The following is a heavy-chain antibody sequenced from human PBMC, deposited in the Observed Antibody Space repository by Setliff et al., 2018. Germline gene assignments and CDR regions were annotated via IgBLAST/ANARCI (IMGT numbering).Heavy chain of an antibody. D-gene: IGHD6-19*01. CDR1: GFSFGDYG. J-gene: IGHJ4*02. Sequence: HPGGSLRLSCTASGFSFGDYGMSWVRQAPGKGLEWVAFIRRTAYGGTTEYAASVRGRFTISRDDSKNIAYLQMNSLKTEDTAVYFCARETIAVDGLKRSWHYPFDYWGQGTLVTVSS. CDR2: IRRTAYGGTT. V-gene: IGHV3-49*04. CDR3: ARETIAVDGLKRSWHYPFDY.